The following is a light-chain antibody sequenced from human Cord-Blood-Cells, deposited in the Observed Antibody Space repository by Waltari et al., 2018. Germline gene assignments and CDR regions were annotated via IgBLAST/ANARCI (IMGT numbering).Light chain of an antibody. CDR1: SRDVGGYNY. V-gene: IGLV2-14*01. Sequence: QSALTQPASVSGSPGQSITISCTGTSRDVGGYNYVSWYQQHPGKAPKLMIYDVSKRPSGVSNRFSGTKSGNTASLTISGLQAEDEADYYCSSYTSSSNVVFGGGTKLTVL. CDR2: DVS. CDR3: SSYTSSSNVV. J-gene: IGLJ2*01.